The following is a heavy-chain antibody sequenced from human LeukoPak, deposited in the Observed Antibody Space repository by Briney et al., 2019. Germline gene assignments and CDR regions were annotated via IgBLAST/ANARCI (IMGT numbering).Heavy chain of an antibody. CDR2: ISAYNGNT. CDR3: ATEVYLGYCSGGSCSDYFDY. Sequence: ASVKVSCKASGGTFSTYAIIWVRQALGQGLEWMGWISAYNGNTNYAQKLQDRVTMTTDTSTSTAYMELSSLRSEDTAVYYCATEVYLGYCSGGSCSDYFDYWGQGTLVTVSS. CDR1: GGTFSTYA. V-gene: IGHV1-18*01. J-gene: IGHJ4*02. D-gene: IGHD2-15*01.